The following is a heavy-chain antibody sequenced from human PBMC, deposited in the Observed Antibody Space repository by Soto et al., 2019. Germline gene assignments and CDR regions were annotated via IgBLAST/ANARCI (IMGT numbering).Heavy chain of an antibody. V-gene: IGHV1-46*01. CDR1: GYIFTSYY. J-gene: IGHJ5*02. CDR3: ARGVGSGSYYNQYNWFDP. CDR2: INPFDGSR. D-gene: IGHD3-10*01. Sequence: GASVKVSCKASGYIFTSYYIHWVRQAPGQGLEWMGWINPFDGSRMFAQSFQGRVTMTRDTSTSTVYMEVSSLRSEDTAVYYCARGVGSGSYYNQYNWFDPWGQGTLVTVSS.